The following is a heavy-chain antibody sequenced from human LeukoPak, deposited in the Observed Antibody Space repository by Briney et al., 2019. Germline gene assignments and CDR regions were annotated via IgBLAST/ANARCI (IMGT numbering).Heavy chain of an antibody. CDR2: SYYSGST. J-gene: IGHJ4*02. CDR1: GGSISSGDNY. CDR3: ARGDLYSSSWYN. D-gene: IGHD6-13*01. V-gene: IGHV4-30-4*08. Sequence: SETLSLTCTVSGGSISSGDNYWSWIRQPPGKGLEWIGCSYYSGSTYYNPSLKSRVTISVDTSMNQFSLKLSSVTAADTAVYYCARGDLYSSSWYNWGQGTLVTVSS.